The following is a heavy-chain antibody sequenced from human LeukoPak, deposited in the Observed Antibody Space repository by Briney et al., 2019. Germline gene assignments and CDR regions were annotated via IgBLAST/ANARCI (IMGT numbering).Heavy chain of an antibody. D-gene: IGHD4-17*01. CDR2: IYHSGST. J-gene: IGHJ3*02. CDR3: ARVHQHYGDYGSEPDAFDI. V-gene: IGHV4-30-2*01. Sequence: SQTLSLTCTVSGGSISSGGYYWSWIRQPPGKGLEWIGYIYHSGSTYYNPSLKSRVTISVDRSKNQFSLKLSSVTAADTAVYYCARVHQHYGDYGSEPDAFDIWGQGTMVTVSS. CDR1: GGSISSGGYY.